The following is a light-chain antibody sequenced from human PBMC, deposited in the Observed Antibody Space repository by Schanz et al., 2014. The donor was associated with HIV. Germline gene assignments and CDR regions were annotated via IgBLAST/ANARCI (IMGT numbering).Light chain of an antibody. Sequence: EVVLTQSPGTLSLSPGERATLSCRASQSVSSSYLAWYQHKPGQSPRLLIYAASSRATGIPPRFSGSGSGTDFTLTINSLEPEDFALYYCQQGGSWPLTFGGGTTVEIK. V-gene: IGKV3-20*01. J-gene: IGKJ4*01. CDR3: QQGGSWPLT. CDR1: QSVSSSY. CDR2: AAS.